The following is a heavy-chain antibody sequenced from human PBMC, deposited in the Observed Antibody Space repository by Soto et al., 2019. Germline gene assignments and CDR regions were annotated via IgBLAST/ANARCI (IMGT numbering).Heavy chain of an antibody. Sequence: QVQLQESGPELVKPSETLFLTCTVSGDSISSDYWSWIRQPPGKRLEWIGFIYNSETTNYNPSLNSPVTISAESFKNQFSLNLSSVTAADTAVSYRATEIRGRTAAAVYNWFAAWGQGILVTVSS. D-gene: IGHD6-13*01. CDR1: GDSISSDY. CDR3: ATEIRGRTAAAVYNWFAA. J-gene: IGHJ5*02. CDR2: IYNSETT. V-gene: IGHV4-59*01.